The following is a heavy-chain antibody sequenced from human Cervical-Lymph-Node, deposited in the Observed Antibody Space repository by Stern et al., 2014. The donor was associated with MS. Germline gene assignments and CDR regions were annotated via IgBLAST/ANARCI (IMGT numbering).Heavy chain of an antibody. CDR2: INAGNGNT. J-gene: IGHJ5*02. CDR1: GYTFTSYA. Sequence: QVQLVQSGAEVNKPGASVKVSCKASGYTFTSYALHWVRQAPGQRLEWMGWINAGNGNTKDSQKFQGRVTITRDTSASTAYMELSSLRSEDTAVYYCARDHRWFDPGGQGTLVTVSP. V-gene: IGHV1-3*01. CDR3: ARDHRWFDP.